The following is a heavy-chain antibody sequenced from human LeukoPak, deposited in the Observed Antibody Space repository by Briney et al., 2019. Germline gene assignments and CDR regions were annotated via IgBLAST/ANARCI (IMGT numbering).Heavy chain of an antibody. CDR2: IYPGDSDT. V-gene: IGHV5-51*01. D-gene: IGHD6-13*01. J-gene: IGHJ3*02. CDR1: GYSFTSYW. Sequence: GESLKISCKGSGYSFTSYWIGWVRQMPGKGLEWMGIIYPGDSDTRYSPSFQGQVTISADKSISTAYLQWSSLKASDTAMYYCARGGYLYSSSFYAFDIWGQGTMVTVSS. CDR3: ARGGYLYSSSFYAFDI.